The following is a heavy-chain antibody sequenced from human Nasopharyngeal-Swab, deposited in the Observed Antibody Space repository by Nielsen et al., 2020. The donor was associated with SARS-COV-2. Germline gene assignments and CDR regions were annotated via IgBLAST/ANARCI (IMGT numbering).Heavy chain of an antibody. CDR3: AKGERITIFGVVTPFDY. CDR1: GFTFSSYS. J-gene: IGHJ4*02. V-gene: IGHV3-48*04. CDR2: ISSSSSTI. D-gene: IGHD3-3*01. Sequence: GESLKISCAASGFTFSSYSMNWVRQAPGKGPEWVSYISSSSSTIYYADSVKGRFTISRDNAKNTLYLQMNSLRAEDTAVYYCAKGERITIFGVVTPFDYWGQGTLVTVSS.